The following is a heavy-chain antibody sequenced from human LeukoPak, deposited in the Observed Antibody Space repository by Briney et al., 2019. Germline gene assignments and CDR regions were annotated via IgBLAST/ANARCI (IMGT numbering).Heavy chain of an antibody. CDR1: GFTLSSFS. Sequence: GGSLRLSCAASGFTLSSFSMHWVRQSPGRGLEYVSAINYKGGTTYYADSVKGRFTISRDNSKNTLYLQMASLRDEDMGVYYCAKDARRVVTQNFQHWGQGTLVTVSS. D-gene: IGHD4-23*01. V-gene: IGHV3-64*02. J-gene: IGHJ1*01. CDR3: AKDARRVVTQNFQH. CDR2: INYKGGTT.